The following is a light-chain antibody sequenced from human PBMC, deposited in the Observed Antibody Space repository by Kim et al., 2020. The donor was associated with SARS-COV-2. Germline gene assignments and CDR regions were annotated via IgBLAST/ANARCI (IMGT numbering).Light chain of an antibody. CDR1: SSNIGADFD. V-gene: IGLV1-40*01. J-gene: IGLJ1*01. CDR3: QSYDTTLSAYV. CDR2: GNT. Sequence: QPVLTQPPSVSGAPGQRISISCTGSSSNIGADFDVHWYRQLPGTAPKLLIYGNTNRPSGVPDRFSGSKSGTSASLAISGLQADDEGDFYCQSYDTTLSAYVFGSGTKVTVL.